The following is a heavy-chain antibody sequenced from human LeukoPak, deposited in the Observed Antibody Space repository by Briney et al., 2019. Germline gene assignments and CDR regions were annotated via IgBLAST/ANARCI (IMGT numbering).Heavy chain of an antibody. CDR2: ISAYNGNT. V-gene: IGHV1-18*01. Sequence: VSVKVSCKASGYTFTSFVISWVRQAPGQGLEWMGWISAYNGNTNYAQKLQGRVTMTTDTSTSTAYMELRSLRSDDTAVYYCARGYCSGGSCGRYYYYYYMDVWGKGTTVTVSS. CDR1: GYTFTSFV. D-gene: IGHD2-15*01. J-gene: IGHJ6*03. CDR3: ARGYCSGGSCGRYYYYYYMDV.